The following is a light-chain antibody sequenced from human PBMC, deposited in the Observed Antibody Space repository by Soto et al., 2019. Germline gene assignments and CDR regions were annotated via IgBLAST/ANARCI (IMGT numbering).Light chain of an antibody. CDR3: QQYTNWPLT. CDR1: ESVGTN. CDR2: GAS. J-gene: IGKJ4*01. Sequence: EVLMTQSPATLSVSPGERTTLSCRASESVGTNLAWYQQKPGQAPRLLIYGASTRATGIPARFSGSGSGTDFALTISSLQSEDFEIYYCQQYTNWPLTFGGGTKV. V-gene: IGKV3-15*01.